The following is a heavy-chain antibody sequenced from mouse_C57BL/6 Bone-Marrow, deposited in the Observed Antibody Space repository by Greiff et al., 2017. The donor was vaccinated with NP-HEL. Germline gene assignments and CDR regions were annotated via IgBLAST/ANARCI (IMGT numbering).Heavy chain of an antibody. Sequence: QVQLQQPGAELVRPGSSVKLSCKASGYTFTSYWMDWVKQRPGQGLEWIGNIYPSDSETHYNQKFKVKATLTVDKSSSTAYMQLSSLTSEDSAVYYCARSVTTVVAQYYFDYWGQGTTLTVSS. J-gene: IGHJ2*01. CDR3: ARSVTTVVAQYYFDY. D-gene: IGHD1-1*01. CDR2: IYPSDSET. V-gene: IGHV1-61*01. CDR1: GYTFTSYW.